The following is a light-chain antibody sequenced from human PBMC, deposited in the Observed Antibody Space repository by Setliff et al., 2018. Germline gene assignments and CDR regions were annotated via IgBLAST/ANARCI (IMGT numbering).Light chain of an antibody. Sequence: QSALTQPASVTGSPGQSITISCTGTSSDVGGYNYVSWYQQQPGKAPKLLIYEVTKRPSGVSNRFSGSKSANTASLTISWLQAEDETDYYCRSYTSGSTLVFGGGTKGTVL. V-gene: IGLV2-14*01. J-gene: IGLJ3*02. CDR1: SSDVGGYNY. CDR3: RSYTSGSTLV. CDR2: EVT.